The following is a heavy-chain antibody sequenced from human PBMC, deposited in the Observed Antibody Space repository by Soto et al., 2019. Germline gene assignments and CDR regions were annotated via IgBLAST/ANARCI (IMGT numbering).Heavy chain of an antibody. V-gene: IGHV1-69*13. CDR2: IIPIYGTA. D-gene: IGHD1-26*01. CDR3: AKDRRADWESYYYYSMDV. Sequence: GASVKVSCKASGGTFSSFTISWVRQAPGQGLEWMGGIIPIYGTANYAQKFQDRVTIRADASATTAYMELSSLRSEDTAIYYCAKDRRADWESYYYYSMDVWGQGTTVTVSS. J-gene: IGHJ6*02. CDR1: GGTFSSFT.